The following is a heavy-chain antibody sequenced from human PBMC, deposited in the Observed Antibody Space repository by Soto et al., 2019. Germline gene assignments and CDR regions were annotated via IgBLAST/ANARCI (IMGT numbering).Heavy chain of an antibody. D-gene: IGHD6-19*01. V-gene: IGHV1-69*13. CDR3: ARGKNDGSGWPYYYYGMDV. CDR2: IIPIFGTA. CDR1: GGTFSSYA. Sequence: ASVKVSCKASGGTFSSYAISWVRQAPGQGLEWMGGIIPIFGTANYAQKFQGRVTITADESTSTAYMELSSLRSEDTAVYYCARGKNDGSGWPYYYYGMDVWGQGTTVTVSS. J-gene: IGHJ6*02.